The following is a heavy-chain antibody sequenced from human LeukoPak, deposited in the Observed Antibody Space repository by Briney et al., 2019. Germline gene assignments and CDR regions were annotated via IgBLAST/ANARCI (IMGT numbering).Heavy chain of an antibody. CDR2: INSDGSRT. V-gene: IGHV3-74*01. D-gene: IGHD6-19*01. J-gene: IGHJ3*02. CDR3: ARPETQYSSGLDGFDI. CDR1: GFTFSTYW. Sequence: RGSLRLSCAASGFTFSTYWMHWVRQAPGKGLVWVSRINSDGSRTTYADSVKGRFTISRDNAKNTLYLQMNSLRTEDTAVYYCARPETQYSSGLDGFDIWGQGTMVTVSS.